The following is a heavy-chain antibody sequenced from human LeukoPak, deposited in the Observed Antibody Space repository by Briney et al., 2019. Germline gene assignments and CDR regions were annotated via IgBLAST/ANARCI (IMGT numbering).Heavy chain of an antibody. Sequence: SETLSLTCAVYGGSFSGYYWSWIRQPPGKGLEWVGEINHSGSTNYNTSLKSRVTISVDTSKNQFSLKLSSVTAADTAVYFCARGRSSYGYYDGSGYSAFHYWGQGTLVTVSS. CDR1: GGSFSGYY. V-gene: IGHV4-34*01. D-gene: IGHD3-22*01. CDR3: ARGRSSYGYYDGSGYSAFHY. J-gene: IGHJ4*02. CDR2: INHSGST.